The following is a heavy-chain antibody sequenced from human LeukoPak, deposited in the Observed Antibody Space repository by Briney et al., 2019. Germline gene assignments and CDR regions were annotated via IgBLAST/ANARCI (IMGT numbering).Heavy chain of an antibody. CDR1: GYSFTSYW. CDR2: IDPSDSYT. D-gene: IGHD2-2*01. J-gene: IGHJ5*02. Sequence: GESLKISCKGSGYSFTSYWISWVRQMPGKGLEWMGRIDPSDSYTNYSPSFQGHVTISADKSISTAYLQWSSLKASDTAMYYCAREGPIVVVPAVMGSSNWFDPWGQGTLVTVSS. V-gene: IGHV5-10-1*01. CDR3: AREGPIVVVPAVMGSSNWFDP.